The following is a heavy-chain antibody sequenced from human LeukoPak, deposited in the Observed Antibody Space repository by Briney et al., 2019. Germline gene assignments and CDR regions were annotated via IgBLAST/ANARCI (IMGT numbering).Heavy chain of an antibody. CDR3: AKDGGLWVSAHWGDS. D-gene: IGHD7-27*01. V-gene: IGHV3-23*01. CDR2: ITTSDGNT. Sequence: GGSLRLSCAASGFTFSSYTTSWVRQAPGKGLEWVSTITTSDGNTYYADSVKGRFTVSRDNSKNTLFLQMNSLRAEDTAVYYCAKDGGLWVSAHWGDSWGRGTLVTVSS. J-gene: IGHJ4*02. CDR1: GFTFSSYT.